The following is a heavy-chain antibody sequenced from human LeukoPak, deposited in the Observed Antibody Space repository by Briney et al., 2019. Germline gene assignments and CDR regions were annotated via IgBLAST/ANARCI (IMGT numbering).Heavy chain of an antibody. Sequence: AETLSLTCAVYGGSLSGRYWSWFRQPPGKGLEWIGQISRRGNTNYTPSLKSRVTISVDTSKNQLSLKLGTVTAADTALYYCARHGEYYFDYWGQGTLVTVS. J-gene: IGHJ4*02. CDR1: GGSLSGRY. V-gene: IGHV4-34*01. D-gene: IGHD3-10*01. CDR3: ARHGEYYFDY. CDR2: ISRRGNT.